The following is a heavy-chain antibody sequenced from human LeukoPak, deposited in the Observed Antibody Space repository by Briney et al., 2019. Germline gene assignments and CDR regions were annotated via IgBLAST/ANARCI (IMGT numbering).Heavy chain of an antibody. V-gene: IGHV4-39*07. D-gene: IGHD4-23*01. CDR1: GGSISSGSYY. CDR3: VRVDNGGNYFDY. Sequence: SETLSLTCTVSGGSISSGSYYWGWIRQPPGKGLEWIGSIYHSGSTYYNPSLKSRLTISADTSKNQFSLRLSSVTAADTAVYYCVRVDNGGNYFDYWGQGTLVTVSS. J-gene: IGHJ4*02. CDR2: IYHSGST.